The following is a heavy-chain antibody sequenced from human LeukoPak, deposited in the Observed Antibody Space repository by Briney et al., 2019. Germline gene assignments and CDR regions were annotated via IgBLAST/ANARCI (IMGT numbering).Heavy chain of an antibody. CDR3: AGSWGSYYNYYGMDV. Sequence: PSETLSLTCTVAGGSISSGGYYWNWVRQHPGKGLEWIGSVYHTGTTYYKPSLKSRVTISVDTSKNQFSLKLSSVTAADSAVYYCAGSWGSYYNYYGMDVWGKGTTVTVSS. J-gene: IGHJ6*04. D-gene: IGHD3-10*01. V-gene: IGHV4-39*07. CDR1: GGSISSGGYY. CDR2: VYHTGTT.